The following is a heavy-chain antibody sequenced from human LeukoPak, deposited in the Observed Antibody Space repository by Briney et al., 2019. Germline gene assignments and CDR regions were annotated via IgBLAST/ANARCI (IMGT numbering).Heavy chain of an antibody. CDR2: IKHNGDEL. Sequence: GGSLRLSCAASGFTFSSYWMTWVRQAPGKGLEWVANIKHNGDELNYVDSVEDRFTISRDNAKNSLYLHMTSLRAEDTAVYYCARELRTFDSWGQVPLVTVSS. V-gene: IGHV3-7*01. D-gene: IGHD3-16*01. CDR1: GFTFSSYW. J-gene: IGHJ4*02. CDR3: ARELRTFDS.